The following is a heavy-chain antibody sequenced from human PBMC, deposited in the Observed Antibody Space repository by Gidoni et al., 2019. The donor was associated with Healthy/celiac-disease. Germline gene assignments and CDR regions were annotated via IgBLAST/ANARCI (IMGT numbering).Heavy chain of an antibody. CDR1: GSTSSSYI. CDR3: ARVDRDYVWGSYRRGGYFDY. D-gene: IGHD3-16*02. CDR2: ISSRSSYI. J-gene: IGHJ4*02. Sequence: EVPLVESGGGLVKPGGSLRLSCAASGSTSSSYIMNRVRQDQGTGLEWVSSISSRSSYIYYADSVKGRFTISRDNAKTSLYLQMNSLRAEDTAVYYCARVDRDYVWGSYRRGGYFDYWGQGTLVTVSS. V-gene: IGHV3-21*01.